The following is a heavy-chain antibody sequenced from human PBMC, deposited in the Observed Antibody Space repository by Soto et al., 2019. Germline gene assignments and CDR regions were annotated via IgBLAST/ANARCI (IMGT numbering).Heavy chain of an antibody. D-gene: IGHD3-10*01. CDR1: GYSFTSYW. V-gene: IGHV5-51*04. J-gene: IGHJ6*02. CDR3: AKGGESRSYYYAMHV. Sequence: GESLKISCKGSGYSFTSYWIGWVRQMPGKGLEWMGIIYPGDSDTRYSPSFQGQVTISRDNLKNTVYLQMNSLRVEDTAIYYCAKGGESRSYYYAMHVWGQGTTVTVSS. CDR2: IYPGDSDT.